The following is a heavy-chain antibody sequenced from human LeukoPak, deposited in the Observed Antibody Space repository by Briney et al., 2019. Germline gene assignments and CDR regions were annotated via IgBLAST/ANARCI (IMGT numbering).Heavy chain of an antibody. CDR1: GYTFTGYY. D-gene: IGHD3-10*01. CDR3: ARDRIWFGELLPFDY. J-gene: IGHJ4*02. CDR2: INPNSGGT. V-gene: IGHV1-2*02. Sequence: ASEKVSCKASGYTFTGYYMHWVRHAPGQGLEWMGEINPNSGGTNYAQNFQGRVTMTRDTSISTAYMALSRLRSDDTAVYYCARDRIWFGELLPFDYWGQGTLVTVSS.